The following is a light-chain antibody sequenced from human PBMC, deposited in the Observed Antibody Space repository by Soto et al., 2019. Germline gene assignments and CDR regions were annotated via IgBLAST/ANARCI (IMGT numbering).Light chain of an antibody. CDR3: ATWDDSLKVL. CDR1: SSNIGSNT. Sequence: QSVLAQPPSASGTPGQRVTISCSGSSSNIGSNTVNWYQQLPGAAPKLLIYRNNQRPSGVPDRFSGSKSGTSASLAISGPPSEAEADYYCATWDDSLKVLFGGGTKLTVL. CDR2: RNN. V-gene: IGLV1-44*01. J-gene: IGLJ2*01.